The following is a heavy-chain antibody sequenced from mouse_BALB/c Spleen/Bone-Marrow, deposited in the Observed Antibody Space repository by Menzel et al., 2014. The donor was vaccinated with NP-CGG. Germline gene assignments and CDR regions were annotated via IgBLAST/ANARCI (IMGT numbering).Heavy chain of an antibody. CDR2: IDPANGNT. Sequence: LVESGAELEKPGASVKLSCTASGFNIKDTYMHWVKQRPEQGLEWIGRIDPANGNTKYDPKFQGKATITADTSSNTAYLQLSSLTSEDTAVYYCARPIFLWGQGTSVTVSS. V-gene: IGHV14-3*02. CDR1: GFNIKDTY. J-gene: IGHJ4*01. CDR3: ARPIFL.